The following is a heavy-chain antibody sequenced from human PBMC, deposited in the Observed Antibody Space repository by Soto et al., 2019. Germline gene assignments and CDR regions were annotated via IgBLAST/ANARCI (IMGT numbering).Heavy chain of an antibody. Sequence: QVQLVESGGGVVQPGRSPRLSCAASGFTFSSYGMHWVRQAPGKGLEWVAVISYDGSNKYYADSVKGRFTISRDNSKNTLYLQMNSLRAEDTAVYYCAKDGGQYYYDSSGTLRHREGLFDYWGQGTLVTVSS. D-gene: IGHD3-22*01. CDR2: ISYDGSNK. CDR1: GFTFSSYG. V-gene: IGHV3-30*18. J-gene: IGHJ4*02. CDR3: AKDGGQYYYDSSGTLRHREGLFDY.